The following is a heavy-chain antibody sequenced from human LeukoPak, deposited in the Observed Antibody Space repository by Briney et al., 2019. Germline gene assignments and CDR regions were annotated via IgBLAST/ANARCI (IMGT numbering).Heavy chain of an antibody. V-gene: IGHV4-39*01. J-gene: IGHJ4*02. CDR1: GGSISSSSYY. Sequence: SETLSLTCTVSGGSISSSSYYWGWIRQPPGKGLEWIGSIYYSGSTYYNPSLKGRVTISVDTSKNQFSLKLSSVTAADTAVYYCARYDYGDHGYWGQGTLVTVSS. D-gene: IGHD4-17*01. CDR2: IYYSGST. CDR3: ARYDYGDHGY.